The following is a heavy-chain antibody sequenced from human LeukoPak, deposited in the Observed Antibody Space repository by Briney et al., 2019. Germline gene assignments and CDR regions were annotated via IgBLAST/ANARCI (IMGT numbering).Heavy chain of an antibody. V-gene: IGHV4-30-2*01. CDR3: ARVNGGSPLYWFDP. Sequence: SQTLSLTCAVSGGSISSGGYSWSWIRQPPGKGLEWIGYIYHSGSTYYNPSLKSRVPISVDRSKNQFSLKLSSVTAADTAVYYCARVNGGSPLYWFDPWGQGTLVTVSS. D-gene: IGHD2-15*01. CDR2: IYHSGST. CDR1: GGSISSGGYS. J-gene: IGHJ5*02.